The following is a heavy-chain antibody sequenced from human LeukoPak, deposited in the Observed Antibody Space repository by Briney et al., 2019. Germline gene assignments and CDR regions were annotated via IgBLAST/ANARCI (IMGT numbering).Heavy chain of an antibody. D-gene: IGHD2-2*01. CDR1: GFTFSSYA. Sequence: PGRSLRLSCAASGFTFSSYAMHWVRQAPGKGLEWVAVISYDGSNKYYADSVKGQFTISRDNSKNTLYLQMNSLRAEDTAVYYCARDRSSNEYYFDYWGQGTLVTVSS. CDR3: ARDRSSNEYYFDY. V-gene: IGHV3-30-3*01. CDR2: ISYDGSNK. J-gene: IGHJ4*02.